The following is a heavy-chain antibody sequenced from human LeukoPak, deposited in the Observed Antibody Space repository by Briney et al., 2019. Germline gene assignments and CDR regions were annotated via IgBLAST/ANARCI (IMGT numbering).Heavy chain of an antibody. J-gene: IGHJ6*04. CDR2: IYYSGST. V-gene: IGHV4-59*01. CDR3: ARSDPPDYYGMDV. CDR1: GGSISSYY. Sequence: SETLSLTCTVSGGSISSYYWSWIRQPPGKGLEWLGYIYYSGSTNYNPSLKSRVTISVDTSKNQFSLKLSSVTAADTAVYYCARSDPPDYYGMDVWGKGTTVTVSS.